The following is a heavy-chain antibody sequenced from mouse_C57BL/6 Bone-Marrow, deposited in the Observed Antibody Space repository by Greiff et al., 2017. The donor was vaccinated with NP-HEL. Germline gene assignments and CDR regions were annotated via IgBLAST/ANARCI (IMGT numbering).Heavy chain of an antibody. D-gene: IGHD2-3*01. CDR2: IYPGDGDT. CDR1: GYAFSSYW. J-gene: IGHJ3*01. Sequence: QVQLQPSGAELVKPGASVKISCKASGYAFSSYWMNWVKQRPGKGLEWIGQIYPGDGDTNYNGKFKGKATLTADKSSSTAYMQLSSLTSEDSAVYFCARSDGYYEVWFAYWGQGTLVTVSA. CDR3: ARSDGYYEVWFAY. V-gene: IGHV1-80*01.